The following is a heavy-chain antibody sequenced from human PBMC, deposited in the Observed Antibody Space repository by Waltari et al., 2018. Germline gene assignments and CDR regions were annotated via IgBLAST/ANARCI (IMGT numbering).Heavy chain of an antibody. J-gene: IGHJ5*02. D-gene: IGHD4-4*01. Sequence: QVQLVQSGAEVKKPGASVKISCKAFGFNCNNYYMKWVRQAPGQGLEWMGIISPNSDFTSYAQRLPGRVTLTRDTSTSTVYLELSSLTSEDTATYFCARDNSDTVDYMYWWFDPWGQGTHVIVSS. CDR1: GFNCNNYY. V-gene: IGHV1-46*02. CDR2: ISPNSDFT. CDR3: ARDNSDTVDYMYWWFDP.